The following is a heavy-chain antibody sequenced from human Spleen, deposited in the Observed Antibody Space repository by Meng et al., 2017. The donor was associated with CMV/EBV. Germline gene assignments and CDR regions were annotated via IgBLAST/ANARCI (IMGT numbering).Heavy chain of an antibody. J-gene: IGHJ4*02. Sequence: GGSLRLSCAASGFTFDDYGMSWVRQAPGKGLEWVSGINWNGGSTGYADSVKGRFTISRDNAKNSLYLQVNSLRAEDTALYHCARGYYGDDGLDYWGQGTLVTVSS. V-gene: IGHV3-20*01. CDR3: ARGYYGDDGLDY. CDR1: GFTFDDYG. D-gene: IGHD4-17*01. CDR2: INWNGGST.